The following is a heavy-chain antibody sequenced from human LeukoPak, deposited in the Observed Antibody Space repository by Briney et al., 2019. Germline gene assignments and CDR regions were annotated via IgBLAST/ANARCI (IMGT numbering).Heavy chain of an antibody. J-gene: IGHJ3*01. D-gene: IGHD3-10*01. CDR3: THGLWHYDAFDV. CDR2: VKSESDGGTI. V-gene: IGHV3-15*01. Sequence: GGSLRLSCVGTGSSFSSAYMNWVRQAPGNGLEWVGRVKSESDGGTIDYAAPVKGRFTISRDDPKITLYLQMNSLKTEDTAVYYCTHGLWHYDAFDVWGQGTMVTVSS. CDR1: GSSFSSAY.